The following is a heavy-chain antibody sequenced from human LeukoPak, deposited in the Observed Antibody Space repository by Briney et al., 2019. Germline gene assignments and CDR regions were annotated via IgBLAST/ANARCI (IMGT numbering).Heavy chain of an antibody. D-gene: IGHD5-12*01. J-gene: IGHJ4*02. CDR3: AKDISESRGYNYGGFDY. CDR1: GFTFDDFA. V-gene: IGHV3-9*01. CDR2: ISWNSDTM. Sequence: GGSLRLSCTGSGFTFDDFAIHWDRQAPGKGLEWVSGISWNSDTMDYADSVKGRFTISRDNAKNSLYLQMNSLRAEDTAFYYCAKDISESRGYNYGGFDYWGQGTLVTVSS.